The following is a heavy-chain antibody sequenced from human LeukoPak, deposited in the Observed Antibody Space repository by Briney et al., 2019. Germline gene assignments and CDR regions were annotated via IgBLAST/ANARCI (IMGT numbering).Heavy chain of an antibody. V-gene: IGHV2-70*01. CDR3: ARISRDSYLSFDN. D-gene: IGHD3-10*01. CDR2: IDWDDDK. J-gene: IGHJ4*02. CDR1: GFSFSTSGMC. Sequence: SGPALVQPSQTLTLTFTFSGFSFSTSGMCVSWIRQPPGKALEWLALIDWDDDKYYSTSLKTRLTISKDTSKNQVVLTMTNMDPVDTATYYGARISRDSYLSFDNWGQGTLVTVSS.